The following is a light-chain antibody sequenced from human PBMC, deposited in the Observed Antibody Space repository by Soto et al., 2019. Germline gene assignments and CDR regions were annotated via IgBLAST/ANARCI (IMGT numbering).Light chain of an antibody. V-gene: IGKV3-20*01. CDR2: GAS. CDR3: HHYGSSLTWT. Sequence: KRASRSCRSSQSVSSYLAWYQQKPGQAPRLLIYGASSRATGIPDRFSGSGSGTDYTLTISRLEPEDFAVYYCHHYGSSLTWTFGQGTKVDIK. J-gene: IGKJ1*01. CDR1: QSVSSY.